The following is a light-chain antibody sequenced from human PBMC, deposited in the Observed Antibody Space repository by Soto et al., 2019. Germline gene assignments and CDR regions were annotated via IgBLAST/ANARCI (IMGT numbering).Light chain of an antibody. CDR2: AAS. V-gene: IGKV1-6*01. CDR3: LQDYSYPWT. Sequence: AIQMTQSPSSLSASVGDRVTITCRASQDIRNDLGWYQQKPGTAPKLLIFAASSLQAGVPSRFSGSGSGTDFTLTISSMQPEDFATYYCLQDYSYPWTFGQGTKVDIK. J-gene: IGKJ1*01. CDR1: QDIRND.